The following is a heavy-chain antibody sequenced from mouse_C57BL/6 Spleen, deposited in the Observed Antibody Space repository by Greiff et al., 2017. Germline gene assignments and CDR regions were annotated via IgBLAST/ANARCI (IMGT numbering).Heavy chain of an antibody. J-gene: IGHJ1*03. CDR2: INPNNGGT. CDR1: GYTFTDYN. D-gene: IGHD2-5*01. V-gene: IGHV1-18*01. CDR3: ARRSNHWYFDV. Sequence: VQLKESGPELVKPGASVKIPCKASGYTFTDYNMDWVKQSHGKSLEWIGDINPNNGGTIYNQKFKGKATLTVDKSSSTAYMELRSLTSEDTAVYYCARRSNHWYFDVWGTGTTVTVSS.